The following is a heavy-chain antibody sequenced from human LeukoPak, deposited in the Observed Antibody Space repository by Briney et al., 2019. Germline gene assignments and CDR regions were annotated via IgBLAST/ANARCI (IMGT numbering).Heavy chain of an antibody. J-gene: IGHJ6*02. D-gene: IGHD3-22*01. CDR3: ARDGDDYYDSSGYYRDYYYCMDV. Sequence: ASVKVSCTASGYTFTSYYMHWVRQASGQGLEWMGIINPSGGSTSYAQKFQGRVTMTRDTSTSTVYMELSSLRSEDTAVYYCARDGDDYYDSSGYYRDYYYCMDVWGQGTTVTVSS. CDR1: GYTFTSYY. V-gene: IGHV1-46*01. CDR2: INPSGGST.